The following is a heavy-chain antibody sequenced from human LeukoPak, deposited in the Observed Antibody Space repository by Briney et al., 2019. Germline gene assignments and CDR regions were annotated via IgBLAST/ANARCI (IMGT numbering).Heavy chain of an antibody. CDR2: IIPIFGTA. CDR3: ASPPKWELRQPHPFDY. J-gene: IGHJ4*02. Sequence: SVKVSCKASGGTFSSYAISWVRQAPGQGLEWMGGIIPIFGTANYAQKFQGRVTITTDESTSTAYMELSSLRSEDTAVYYCASPPKWELRQPHPFDYWGQGTLVTVSS. CDR1: GGTFSSYA. V-gene: IGHV1-69*05. D-gene: IGHD1-26*01.